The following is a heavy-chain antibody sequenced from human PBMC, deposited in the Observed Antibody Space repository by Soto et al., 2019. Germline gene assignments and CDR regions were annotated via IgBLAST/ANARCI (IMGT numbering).Heavy chain of an antibody. CDR1: GYSFTSYW. V-gene: IGHV5-10-1*01. D-gene: IGHD6-19*01. J-gene: IGHJ4*02. CDR2: IDPSDSYT. CDR3: ARSFNSGWPYSDY. Sequence: HGESLKISCKGSGYSFTSYWISWVRQMPGKGLEWMGRIDPSDSYTNYSPSFQGHVTISADKSISTAYLQWSSLKASDTAIYYCARSFNSGWPYSDYWGQGALVTVSS.